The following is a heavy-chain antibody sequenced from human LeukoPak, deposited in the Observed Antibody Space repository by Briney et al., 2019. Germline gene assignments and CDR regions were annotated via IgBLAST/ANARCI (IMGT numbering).Heavy chain of an antibody. CDR1: GYSFTSYW. D-gene: IGHD4-17*01. V-gene: IGHV5-51*01. Sequence: GESLKISCKGSGYSFTSYWIGWVRQMPGKGLEWMGIIYPGDSDTRYSPSFQGQVTISADKSISTAYLQWSSLKASDTAMYYCARATQTTVTVNRVYYYYYMDVWGKGTTVTVSS. CDR2: IYPGDSDT. J-gene: IGHJ6*03. CDR3: ARATQTTVTVNRVYYYYYMDV.